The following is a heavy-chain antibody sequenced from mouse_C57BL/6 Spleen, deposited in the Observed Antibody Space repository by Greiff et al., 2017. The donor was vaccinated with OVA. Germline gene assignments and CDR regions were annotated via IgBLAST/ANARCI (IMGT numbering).Heavy chain of an antibody. V-gene: IGHV1-72*01. CDR2: IDPNSGGT. J-gene: IGHJ4*01. D-gene: IGHD2-4*01. CDR3: ARRGDYDYDDYAMDY. Sequence: QVHVKQPGAELVKPGASVKLSCKASGYTFTSYWMHWVKQRPGRGLEWIGRIDPNSGGTKYNEKFKSKATMTVDKPSSTAYMQLSSLTSEDSAVYYGARRGDYDYDDYAMDYWGQGTSVTVSS. CDR1: GYTFTSYW.